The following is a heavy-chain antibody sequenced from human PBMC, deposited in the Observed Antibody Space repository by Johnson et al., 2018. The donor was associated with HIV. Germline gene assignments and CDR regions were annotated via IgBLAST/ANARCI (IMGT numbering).Heavy chain of an antibody. CDR1: GFTFSSYG. CDR2: ISYDGSNK. J-gene: IGHJ3*02. V-gene: IGHV3-30*19. D-gene: IGHD5-18*01. CDR3: ARGPYTWIRGLSGAFDI. Sequence: QVQLVESGGGVVQPGGSLRLSCAASGFTFSSYGMHWVRQAPGKGLEWVAVISYDGSNKYYADSVKGRFTISRDNSKNTLYLQMNSLRAEDTAVYYCARGPYTWIRGLSGAFDIWGQGTMVTVSS.